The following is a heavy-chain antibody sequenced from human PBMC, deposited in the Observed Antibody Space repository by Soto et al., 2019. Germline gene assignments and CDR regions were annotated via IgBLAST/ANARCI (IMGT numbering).Heavy chain of an antibody. V-gene: IGHV1-18*01. Sequence: ASVKVSRKASGYTCTCYGIIWVRQAPGQGLEWMGWISAYNGNTNYAQKLQGRVTMTTDTSTSTAYMELRSLRSDDTAVYYCARGPHLYYYGSGSYYVYWGQGTLVTVSS. J-gene: IGHJ4*02. CDR2: ISAYNGNT. CDR1: GYTCTCYG. D-gene: IGHD3-10*01. CDR3: ARGPHLYYYGSGSYYVY.